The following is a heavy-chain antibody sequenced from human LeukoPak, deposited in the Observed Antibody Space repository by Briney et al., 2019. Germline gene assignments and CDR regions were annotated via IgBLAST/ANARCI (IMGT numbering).Heavy chain of an antibody. J-gene: IGHJ6*02. CDR3: ARLPFGGHPEYYYYGMDV. CDR2: IYTSGST. Sequence: PSETLSLTCTVSGGSISSYYWSWIRQPPGKGLEWIGYIYTSGSTNYNPSLKSRVTISVDTSKNQFSLKLSSVTAADTAVYYCARLPFGGHPEYYYYGMDVWGQGTTVTVSS. CDR1: GGSISSYY. D-gene: IGHD3-10*01. V-gene: IGHV4-4*09.